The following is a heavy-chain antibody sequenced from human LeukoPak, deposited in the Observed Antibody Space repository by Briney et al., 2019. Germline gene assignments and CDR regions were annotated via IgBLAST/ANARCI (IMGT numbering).Heavy chain of an antibody. D-gene: IGHD3-3*01. CDR2: GNPNSGGT. CDR1: GDTLTCNY. CDR3: ARTPAFWSGYYHFEY. Sequence: ASVKVTCKGSGDTLTCNYMHWVRQPPAQGLEWVGRGNPNSGGTMFAQKFQYRVTMNRDTSLSSVYMELNRLRSDDTAVYFCARTPAFWSGYYHFEYWGQGTLVTVSS. V-gene: IGHV1-2*06. J-gene: IGHJ4*02.